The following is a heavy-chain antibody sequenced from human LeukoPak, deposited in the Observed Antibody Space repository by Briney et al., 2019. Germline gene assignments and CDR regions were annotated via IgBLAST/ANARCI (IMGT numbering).Heavy chain of an antibody. CDR1: GLAFSAYK. J-gene: IGHJ4*02. CDR3: VVGGSPGY. V-gene: IGHV3-74*01. Sequence: GGSLILSCAASGLAFSAYKMHRVRQAPRKGLVWVSRISTDGYTTDYADFVQGRFTASRDNTKNTWSLEMNSLRAEDTAVYYCVVGGSPGYWGQGTLVTVSS. CDR2: ISTDGYTT. D-gene: IGHD2-15*01.